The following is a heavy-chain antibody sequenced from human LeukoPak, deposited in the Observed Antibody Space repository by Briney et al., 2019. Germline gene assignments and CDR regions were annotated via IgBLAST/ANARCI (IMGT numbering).Heavy chain of an antibody. CDR2: INSDGSST. Sequence: GGSLRLSCAASGFTFSSYWMHWVRQLPGKGLVWVSRINSDGSSTSYADSVKGRFTISRDNAKNTLYLQMNSLRAEDTAVYYCARGQSYGWFDPWGQGTLVTVSS. CDR1: GFTFSSYW. J-gene: IGHJ5*02. D-gene: IGHD5-18*01. CDR3: ARGQSYGWFDP. V-gene: IGHV3-74*01.